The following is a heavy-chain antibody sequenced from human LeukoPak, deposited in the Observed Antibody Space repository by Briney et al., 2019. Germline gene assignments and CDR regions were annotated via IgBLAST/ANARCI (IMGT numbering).Heavy chain of an antibody. V-gene: IGHV3-21*01. Sequence: GGSLRLSCAASGLTFSSYSMNWVRQAPGKGLEWVSSISSSSSYIYYADSVKGRFTISRDNAKNSLYLQMNSLRAEDTAVYYCARDQYLAYCGRDCYSGQFDYWGQGILVTVSS. CDR3: ARDQYLAYCGRDCYSGQFDY. D-gene: IGHD2-21*02. J-gene: IGHJ4*02. CDR2: ISSSSSYI. CDR1: GLTFSSYS.